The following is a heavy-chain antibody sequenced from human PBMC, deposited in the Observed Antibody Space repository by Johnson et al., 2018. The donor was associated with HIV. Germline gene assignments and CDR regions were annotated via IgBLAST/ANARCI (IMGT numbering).Heavy chain of an antibody. CDR2: ISYDGSNK. CDR1: GFTFVGHA. D-gene: IGHD2-2*03. J-gene: IGHJ3*02. V-gene: IGHV3-30*04. CDR3: AKGAGYWAFDI. Sequence: QVQLVESGGGVVQPGRSLRLSCEASGFTFVGHAMHWVHQAPGEGLDWVAVISYDGSNKYYADSVKGRFTISRDNSKNTRYLQMNSLRTEDTAVYYCAKGAGYWAFDIWGQGTMVTVSS.